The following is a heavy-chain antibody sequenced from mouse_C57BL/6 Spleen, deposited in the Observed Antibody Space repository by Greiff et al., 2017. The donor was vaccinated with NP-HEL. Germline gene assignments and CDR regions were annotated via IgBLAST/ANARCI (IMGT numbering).Heavy chain of an antibody. CDR2: ISDGGSYT. V-gene: IGHV5-4*01. CDR3: ARDEGYYSNSAWFAY. Sequence: DVMLVESGGGLVKPGGSLKLSCAASGFTFSSYAMSWVRQTPEKRLEWVATISDGGSYTYYPDNVKGRFTISRDNAKNNLYLQMSHLKSEDTAMYYCARDEGYYSNSAWFAYWGQGTLVTVSA. J-gene: IGHJ3*01. CDR1: GFTFSSYA. D-gene: IGHD2-5*01.